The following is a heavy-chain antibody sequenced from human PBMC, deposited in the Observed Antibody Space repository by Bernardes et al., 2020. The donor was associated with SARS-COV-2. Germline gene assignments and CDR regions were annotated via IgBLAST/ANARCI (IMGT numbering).Heavy chain of an antibody. V-gene: IGHV3-23*01. CDR1: GFTFSIYF. CDR2: ISDSGGVT. CDR3: AKSPGGRDSSDSHLDY. J-gene: IGHJ4*02. D-gene: IGHD3-22*01. Sequence: GGSLRLSCAASGFTFSIYFVNWVRQAPGKGLEWVSGISDSGGVTYYADSVKGRFTISRDNSKNTLYLQMNRLRAEDTAVYYCAKSPGGRDSSDSHLDYWGQGTLVTVSS.